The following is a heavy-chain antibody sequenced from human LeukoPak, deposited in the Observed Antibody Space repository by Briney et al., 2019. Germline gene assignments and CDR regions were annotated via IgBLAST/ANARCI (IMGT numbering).Heavy chain of an antibody. J-gene: IGHJ4*02. CDR2: IYYSGST. CDR3: ACLKVRGVIRTFDY. V-gene: IGHV4-59*01. CDR1: GGSISSYY. D-gene: IGHD3-10*01. Sequence: SETLSFTCTVSGGSISSYYWSWTRQPPGKGLEWIGYIYYSGSTNYNPSLKSRVTISVDTSKNQFSLKLSSVTAADTAVYYCACLKVRGVIRTFDYWGQGTLVTVSS.